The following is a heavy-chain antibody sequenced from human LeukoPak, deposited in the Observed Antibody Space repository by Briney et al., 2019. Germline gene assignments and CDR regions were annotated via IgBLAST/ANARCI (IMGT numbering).Heavy chain of an antibody. J-gene: IGHJ5*02. V-gene: IGHV4-34*01. CDR3: ARSERSTMVRGVSNNWFDP. CDR1: GGSFSGYY. CDR2: INHSGST. D-gene: IGHD3-10*01. Sequence: SETLSLTCAVYGGSFSGYYWSWIRQPPGKGLEWIGEINHSGSTNYNPSLKSRVTISVDTSKNQFSLKLSSVTAADTAVYYCARSERSTMVRGVSNNWFDPWGQGTLVTVSS.